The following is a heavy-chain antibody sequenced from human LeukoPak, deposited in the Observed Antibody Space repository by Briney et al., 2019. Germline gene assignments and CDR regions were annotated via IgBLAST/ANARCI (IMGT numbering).Heavy chain of an antibody. CDR1: GFPFSSYW. D-gene: IGHD6-6*01. Sequence: GGSLRLSCVASGFPFSSYWMTWVRQAPGKGLEWVANIKQDGSKKSYVDSVKGRFTISRDNAKNSLYLQMSSLRSEDTAVYYCARGSGIAARPYYFDYWGQGTLVTVSS. CDR3: ARGSGIAARPYYFDY. V-gene: IGHV3-7*03. J-gene: IGHJ4*02. CDR2: IKQDGSKK.